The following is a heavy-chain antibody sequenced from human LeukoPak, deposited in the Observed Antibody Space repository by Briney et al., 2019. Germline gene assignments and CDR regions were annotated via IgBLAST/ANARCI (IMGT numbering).Heavy chain of an antibody. CDR2: IKQDGSEK. D-gene: IGHD2-15*01. CDR3: ARDLPPPDIVVVVAADFGFDP. V-gene: IGHV3-7*03. Sequence: PGGSLRLSCAASGFTFSSYWMSWVRQAPGKGLEWVANIKQDGSEKYYVDSVKGRFTTSRDNAKNSLYLQMNSLRAEDTAVYYCARDLPPPDIVVVVAADFGFDPWGQGTLVTVSS. CDR1: GFTFSSYW. J-gene: IGHJ5*02.